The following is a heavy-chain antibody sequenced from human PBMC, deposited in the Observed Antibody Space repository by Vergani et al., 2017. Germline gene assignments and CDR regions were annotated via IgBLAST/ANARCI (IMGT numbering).Heavy chain of an antibody. CDR1: GDSISSNNC. Sequence: QVQLQESGPGLVKPPGTLSLTCAVSGDSISSNNCWTWVRQPPGKGLEWIGEICHTEDTKYSPSLKSRVTVSVDESRNLFSLRLNSVTAADTAVYYCAREGGVYCSSTSCYLGWFDPWGQGTLVTVSS. J-gene: IGHJ5*02. V-gene: IGHV4-4*03. CDR2: ICHTEDT. D-gene: IGHD2-2*01. CDR3: AREGGVYCSSTSCYLGWFDP.